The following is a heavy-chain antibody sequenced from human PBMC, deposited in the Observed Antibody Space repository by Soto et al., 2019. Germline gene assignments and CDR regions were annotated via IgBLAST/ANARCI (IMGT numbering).Heavy chain of an antibody. D-gene: IGHD3-3*01. V-gene: IGHV2-5*01. CDR3: AHRSHVLRFLEWFPFGMDV. CDR1: GFSLSTSGVG. Sequence: KSGPTLVNPTQTLTLTCTFSGFSLSTSGVGVGWIRQPPGKALEWLALIYWNDDKRYSPSLKSRLTITKDTSKNQVVLTMTNMDPVDTATYYCAHRSHVLRFLEWFPFGMDVWGQGTTVTVSS. CDR2: IYWNDDK. J-gene: IGHJ6*02.